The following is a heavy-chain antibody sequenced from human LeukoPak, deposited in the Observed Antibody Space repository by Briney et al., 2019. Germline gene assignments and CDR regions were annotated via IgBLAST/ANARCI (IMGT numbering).Heavy chain of an antibody. CDR3: ARGYSGYDSYYGMDV. CDR2: IIPIFGIA. J-gene: IGHJ6*02. CDR1: GGTFSSYA. Sequence: GASVKVSCKASGGTFSSYAISWVRQAPGQGLEWMGRIIPIFGIANYAQKFQGRVTIPADKSTSTAYMELSSLRSEDTAVYYCARGYSGYDSYYGMDVWGQGTTVTVSS. V-gene: IGHV1-69*04. D-gene: IGHD5-12*01.